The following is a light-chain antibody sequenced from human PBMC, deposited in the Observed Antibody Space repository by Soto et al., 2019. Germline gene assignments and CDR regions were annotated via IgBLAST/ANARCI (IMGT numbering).Light chain of an antibody. V-gene: IGLV1-40*01. CDR3: QSSDTSLSAAV. CDR1: SSNIGAGYD. CDR2: GNN. Sequence: QAVVTQPPSVSGTPGQRVTISCTGSSSNIGAGYDVHWYQLLPGTPPKLLIYGNNNRPSGVPDRFSDSTSGTSASLAITGLQAEDEADYYCQSSDTSLSAAVFGGGTKLTVL. J-gene: IGLJ2*01.